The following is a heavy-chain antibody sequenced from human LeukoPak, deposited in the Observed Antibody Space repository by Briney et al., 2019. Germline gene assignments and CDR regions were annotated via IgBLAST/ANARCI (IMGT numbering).Heavy chain of an antibody. D-gene: IGHD6-13*01. CDR1: GFTFSSYW. Sequence: GSLRLSCAASGFTFSSYWMSWVRQAPGKGLEWIGEINHSGSTNYNPSLKSRVTISVDTSKNQFSLKLSSVTAADTAVYYCARVIAAAALRNWGQGTLVTVSS. V-gene: IGHV4-34*01. CDR2: INHSGST. J-gene: IGHJ4*02. CDR3: ARVIAAAALRN.